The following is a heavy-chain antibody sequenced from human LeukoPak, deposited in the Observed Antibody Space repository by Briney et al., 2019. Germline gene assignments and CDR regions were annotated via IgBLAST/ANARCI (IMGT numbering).Heavy chain of an antibody. Sequence: GGSLRLSCAASGFTFSSYAISWVRQAPGKGLEWVSSISVIGGTTYYADSVKGRFTISRENSKNTLYLQMKSLRAEDTAVYYCAKDGYCSGGRCYSDAFDIWGQGTMVTVSS. D-gene: IGHD2-15*01. CDR2: ISVIGGTT. CDR3: AKDGYCSGGRCYSDAFDI. J-gene: IGHJ3*02. CDR1: GFTFSSYA. V-gene: IGHV3-23*01.